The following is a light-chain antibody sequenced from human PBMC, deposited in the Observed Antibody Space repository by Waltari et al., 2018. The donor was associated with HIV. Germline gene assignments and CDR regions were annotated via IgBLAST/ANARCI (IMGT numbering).Light chain of an antibody. CDR3: QQYYGTPYT. CDR2: WAS. J-gene: IGKJ2*01. CDR1: HSLLYSSNRKNY. Sequence: DIVTTQSPASLTVSLCEGATITRKSSHSLLYSSNRKNYLAWYQQKPGQPPKLLIYWASTRESGVADRFSASVSGTDFTITIGSLQAGDAAGYYCQQYYGTPYTFGKGTKLEIK. V-gene: IGKV4-1*01.